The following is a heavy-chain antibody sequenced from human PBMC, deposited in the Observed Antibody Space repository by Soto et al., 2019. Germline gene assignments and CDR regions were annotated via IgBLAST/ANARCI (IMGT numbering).Heavy chain of an antibody. D-gene: IGHD3-22*01. CDR3: ARGLNVYDHSGYYYY. CDR2: IYSGGSK. Sequence: EVQLVETGGGLIQPGGSLRLSCAASGCTVSSNYMSWVRQAPGKGLEWVSIIYSGGSKHYAPSVKGRFTISRDNSKNTLYLQMNSLSAEDTAAYYCARGLNVYDHSGYYYYWGQGTLVTVSP. CDR1: GCTVSSNY. J-gene: IGHJ4*02. V-gene: IGHV3-53*02.